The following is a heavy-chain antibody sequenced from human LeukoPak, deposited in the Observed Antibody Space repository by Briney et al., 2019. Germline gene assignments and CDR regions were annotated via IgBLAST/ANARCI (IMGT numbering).Heavy chain of an antibody. CDR3: ARVIVDSSFDAFDI. CDR1: GLTVSSNY. V-gene: IGHV3-53*01. D-gene: IGHD2-21*01. CDR2: IYSSGSS. J-gene: IGHJ3*02. Sequence: PGGSLRLSCAASGLTVSSNYMSWVRQAPGKGPEWVSIIYSSGSSYYPDSVKGRFTISRDSSKNTLFLEMNSLRAEDTAVYYCARVIVDSSFDAFDIWGLGTMVTVSS.